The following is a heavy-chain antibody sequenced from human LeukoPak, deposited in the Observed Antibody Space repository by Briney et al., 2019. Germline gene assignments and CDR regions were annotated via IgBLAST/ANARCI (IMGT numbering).Heavy chain of an antibody. CDR2: INPNSGGT. CDR1: GYTFTGYY. V-gene: IGHV1-2*02. D-gene: IGHD1-26*01. CDR3: ARGAEWELYAFDI. J-gene: IGHJ3*02. Sequence: ASVKVSCKASGYTFTGYYMHWVRQAPGQGLEWMGWINPNSGGTNYAQKFQGRVTMTRDTSISTAYMELSRLRSNDTAVYYCARGAEWELYAFDIWGQGTMVTVSS.